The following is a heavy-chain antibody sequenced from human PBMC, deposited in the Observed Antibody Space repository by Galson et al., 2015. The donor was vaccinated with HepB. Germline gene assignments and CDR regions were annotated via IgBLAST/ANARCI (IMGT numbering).Heavy chain of an antibody. CDR2: INHSGST. V-gene: IGHV4-34*01. Sequence: LSLTCAVYGGSFSGYYWSWIRQPPRKGLEWIGEINHSGSTNYNPSLKSRVTISVDTSKNQFSLKLSSVTAADTAVYYCARGLRYYYGSGSYYNAGYYYYGMDVWGQGTTVTVSS. D-gene: IGHD3-10*01. CDR1: GGSFSGYY. CDR3: ARGLRYYYGSGSYYNAGYYYYGMDV. J-gene: IGHJ6*02.